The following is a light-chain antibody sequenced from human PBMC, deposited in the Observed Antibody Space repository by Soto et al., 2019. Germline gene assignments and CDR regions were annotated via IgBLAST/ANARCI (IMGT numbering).Light chain of an antibody. CDR1: SSNIGAGYD. CDR3: QSYDSRVSGLNGV. Sequence: QSVLTQPPSVSGAPGQRVTISCTGSSSNIGAGYDVHWYQQLPTTAPKLLIYDNTNRPSGVPDRFSGSKSGTSASLAITGLQAEDEADYYCQSYDSRVSGLNGVFGGGTKLTVL. CDR2: DNT. V-gene: IGLV1-40*01. J-gene: IGLJ3*02.